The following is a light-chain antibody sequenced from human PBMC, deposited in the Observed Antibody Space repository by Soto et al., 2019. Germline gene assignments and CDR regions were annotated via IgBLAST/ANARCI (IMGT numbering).Light chain of an antibody. V-gene: IGKV3-20*01. Sequence: VLTQSPGTLSLSPGERATLSCRASRSVGTNYLAWYQQKPGQAPRLLISATSRRATGIPDRFSGRGSGTDFTLTISRLEPEDFAVYYCQQYADSPLLSFGGGTRLEI. CDR2: ATS. CDR3: QQYADSPLLS. CDR1: RSVGTNY. J-gene: IGKJ4*01.